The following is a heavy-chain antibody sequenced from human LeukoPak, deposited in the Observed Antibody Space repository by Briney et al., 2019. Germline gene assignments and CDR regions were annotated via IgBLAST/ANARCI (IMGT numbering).Heavy chain of an antibody. Sequence: ASVTVSCKASRYIFTSYFMHWVRQAPGQGLEWMGIINPSGGSTSYAQKFQGRVTMTRDTSTSTVYMELSSLRSEDTAVYYCARALKEAGSYSGGDYWGQGTLVTVSS. CDR3: ARALKEAGSYSGGDY. CDR2: INPSGGST. V-gene: IGHV1-46*01. CDR1: RYIFTSYF. J-gene: IGHJ4*02. D-gene: IGHD1-26*01.